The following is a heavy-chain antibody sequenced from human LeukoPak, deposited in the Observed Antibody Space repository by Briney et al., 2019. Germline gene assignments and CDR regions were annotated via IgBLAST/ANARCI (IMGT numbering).Heavy chain of an antibody. V-gene: IGHV3-30*01. CDR2: ISYDGSNK. CDR3: ARSIAVAGTPFDY. D-gene: IGHD6-19*01. CDR1: GFTFSSYA. Sequence: GGSLRLSCAASGFTFSSYAMHWVRQAPGKGLEWVAVISYDGSNKYYADSVKGRFTISRDNSKNTLYLQMNSLRAEDTAVYYCARSIAVAGTPFDYWGQGTLVTVSS. J-gene: IGHJ4*02.